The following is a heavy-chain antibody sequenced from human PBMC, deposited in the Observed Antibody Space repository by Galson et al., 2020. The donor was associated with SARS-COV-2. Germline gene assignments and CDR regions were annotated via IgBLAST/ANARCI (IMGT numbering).Heavy chain of an antibody. CDR3: ARASTEVTMIVVVITHFDY. Sequence: GSISSGDYYWSWIRQPPGKGLEWIGYIYYSGSTYYNPSLKSRVTISVDTSKNQFSLKLSSVTAADTAVYYCARASTEVTMIVVVITHFDYWGQGTLVTVSS. V-gene: IGHV4-30-4*01. J-gene: IGHJ4*02. D-gene: IGHD3-22*01. CDR1: GSISSGDYY. CDR2: IYYSGST.